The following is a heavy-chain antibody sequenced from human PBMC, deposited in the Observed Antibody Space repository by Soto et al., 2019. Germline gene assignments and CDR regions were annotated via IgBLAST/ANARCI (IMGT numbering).Heavy chain of an antibody. CDR1: GYTFTGYY. V-gene: IGHV1-2*04. D-gene: IGHD4-4*01. J-gene: IGHJ6*02. CDR3: ATRVGAYSTNYYYGMDA. Sequence: ASVKVSCKASGYTFTGYYMHWVRQAPGQGLEWMGWINPNSGGTNYAQKFQGWVTMTRDTSISTAYMELSRLRSDDTAVYYCATRVGAYSTNYYYGMDAWGQGTTVTVSS. CDR2: INPNSGGT.